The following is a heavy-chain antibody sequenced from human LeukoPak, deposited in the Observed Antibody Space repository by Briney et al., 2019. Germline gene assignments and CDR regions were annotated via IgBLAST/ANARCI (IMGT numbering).Heavy chain of an antibody. D-gene: IGHD3-22*01. V-gene: IGHV4-59*02. Sequence: PSETLSLTCTVSGGSVSGYYCGWIRQPPGKGLEFIGYILYSGSTKYNPSLKSRVTISVDTSQNQFSLKLSSVTAADTAVYYCARVMDHGYSDYWGQGTLVTVSS. CDR2: ILYSGST. J-gene: IGHJ4*02. CDR3: ARVMDHGYSDY. CDR1: GGSVSGYY.